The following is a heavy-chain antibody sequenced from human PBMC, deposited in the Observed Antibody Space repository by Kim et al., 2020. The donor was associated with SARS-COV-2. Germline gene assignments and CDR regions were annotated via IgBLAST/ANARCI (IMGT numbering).Heavy chain of an antibody. CDR2: ISSSSSTI. CDR3: AREKIAVAGPYGMDV. CDR1: GFTFSSYS. J-gene: IGHJ6*02. V-gene: IGHV3-48*02. Sequence: GGSLRLSCAASGFTFSSYSMNWVRQAPGKGLEWVSYISSSSSTIYYADSVKGRFTISRDNAKNSLYLQMNSLRDEDTAVYYCAREKIAVAGPYGMDVWGQGTTVTVSS. D-gene: IGHD6-19*01.